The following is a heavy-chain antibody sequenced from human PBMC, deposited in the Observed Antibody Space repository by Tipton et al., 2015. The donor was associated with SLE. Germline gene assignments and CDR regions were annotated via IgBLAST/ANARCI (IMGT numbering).Heavy chain of an antibody. J-gene: IGHJ4*02. D-gene: IGHD6-13*01. Sequence: TLSLTCIVSGGSISTYFWSWIRQPPGKGLEWLGFSHYSGNTNFNPSLKSRVTISLDTSKNQFSLKLTSVTAADTAVYYCARGRQQLTRGYFDDWGQGRLVIVSS. CDR3: ARGRQQLTRGYFDD. CDR1: GGSISTYF. V-gene: IGHV4-59*07. CDR2: SHYSGNT.